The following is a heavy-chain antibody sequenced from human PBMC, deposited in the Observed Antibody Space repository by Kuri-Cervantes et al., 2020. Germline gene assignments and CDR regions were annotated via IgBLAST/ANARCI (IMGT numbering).Heavy chain of an antibody. J-gene: IGHJ4*02. Sequence: GESLKISCKGSGYSFTSYWIGWVRQMPGKGLEWMGIVHPDDSDTRYSPSFQGQVTISVDRSINTAYLQWSSLKASDTAVYYCARHTQVVVEPDYWGQGTLVTVSS. D-gene: IGHD2-15*01. CDR1: GYSFTSYW. CDR2: VHPDDSDT. CDR3: ARHTQVVVEPDY. V-gene: IGHV5-51*01.